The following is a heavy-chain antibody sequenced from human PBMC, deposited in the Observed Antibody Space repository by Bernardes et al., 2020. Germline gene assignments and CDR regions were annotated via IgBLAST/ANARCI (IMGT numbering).Heavy chain of an antibody. CDR3: AREVGDSSTSR. J-gene: IGHJ4*02. D-gene: IGHD6-6*01. CDR2: TYYRSKWHN. Sequence: SQTLSLTCAISGDSVSSNSATWNRIRQSPSRGLEWLGRTYYRSKWHNDYALSVKSRITINPDTSKNQFSLQLNSVTPEDTAVYYCAREVGDSSTSRWGQGTLVTVSS. CDR1: GDSVSSNSAT. V-gene: IGHV6-1*01.